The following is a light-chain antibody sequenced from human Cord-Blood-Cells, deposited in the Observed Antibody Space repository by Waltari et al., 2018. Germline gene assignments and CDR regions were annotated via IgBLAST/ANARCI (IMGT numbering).Light chain of an antibody. V-gene: IGKV4-1*01. CDR2: WAS. Sequence: DIVMTQSPDSLAVSLGERATINCKSSPSVLYSSNNKNYLAWYQQKPGQPPKLLIYWASTRESGVPDRFRCSGSGTDFSLTISSLQAGDVAVYYCQQYYSPPPTFGQGTKVEIK. CDR3: QQYYSPPPT. CDR1: PSVLYSSNNKNY. J-gene: IGKJ1*01.